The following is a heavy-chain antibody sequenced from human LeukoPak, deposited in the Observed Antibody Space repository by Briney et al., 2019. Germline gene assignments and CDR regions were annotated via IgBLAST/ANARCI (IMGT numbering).Heavy chain of an antibody. Sequence: SETLSLTCTVSGYSISSGYYWGWIRQPPGKGLEWIGSIYHSGSTYYNPSLKSRVTISVDTSKNQFSLKLSSVTAADTAVYYCARVIFYGSGSQPLWGQGTLVTVSS. J-gene: IGHJ4*02. V-gene: IGHV4-38-2*02. D-gene: IGHD3-10*01. CDR1: GYSISSGYY. CDR2: IYHSGST. CDR3: ARVIFYGSGSQPL.